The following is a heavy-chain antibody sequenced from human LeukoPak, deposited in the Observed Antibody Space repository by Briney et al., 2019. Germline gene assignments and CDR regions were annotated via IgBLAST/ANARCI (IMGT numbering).Heavy chain of an antibody. Sequence: SETLSLTCTVSGDSVSNGNYYWSWLRQPPGKALEWIGYIYYTGKTYYNPPLEGRVTILVDTSRNHFSVKLSSVTAADTAVYYCASSQNYYGSGDYWSQGTLVTVSS. CDR1: GDSVSNGNYY. D-gene: IGHD3-10*01. J-gene: IGHJ4*02. CDR2: IYYTGKT. V-gene: IGHV4-61*03. CDR3: ASSQNYYGSGDY.